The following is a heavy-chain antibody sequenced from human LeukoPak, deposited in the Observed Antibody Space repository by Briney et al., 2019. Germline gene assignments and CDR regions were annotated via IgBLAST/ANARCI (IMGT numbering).Heavy chain of an antibody. CDR1: GDSVSSNSAA. J-gene: IGHJ6*03. V-gene: IGHV6-1*01. CDR3: ARDLVVPRRVYYYYYMDV. CDR2: TYYRFKWYN. Sequence: SQTLSLTCAISGDSVSSNSAAWNWIRQSPSRGLEWLGRTYYRFKWYNDYAVSVKSRITINPVTSKNQFSLQLNSVTPEDTAVYYCARDLVVPRRVYYYYYMDVWAKGPRSPSP.